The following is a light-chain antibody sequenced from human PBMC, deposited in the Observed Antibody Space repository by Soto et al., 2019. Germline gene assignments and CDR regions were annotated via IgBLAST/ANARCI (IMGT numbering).Light chain of an antibody. V-gene: IGLV1-44*01. J-gene: IGLJ2*01. CDR3: ASWDPSLNGVV. CDR2: SDT. CDR1: ISNIGSTT. Sequence: QSVLTQAASASGTPGQRVTVSCSGSISNIGSTTVNWYQQVPGTAPKLLVHSDTQRPSGVPDRFSGSKSGTSASLAISGLESDDEADYYYASWDPSLNGVVFGGGTKLTVL.